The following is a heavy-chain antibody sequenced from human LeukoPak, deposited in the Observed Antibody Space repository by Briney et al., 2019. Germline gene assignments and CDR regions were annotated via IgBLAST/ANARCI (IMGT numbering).Heavy chain of an antibody. CDR3: ARDRWGYSYGGD. CDR1: GFTFSTYG. J-gene: IGHJ4*02. CDR2: IKQDGSKK. Sequence: GGSLRLSCAASGFTFSTYGMNWVRQAPGKGLEWVANIKQDGSKKYYVDSVKGRFTISRDNAKNSLYLQMNSLRAEDTAVYYCARDRWGYSYGGDWGQGTLVTVSS. V-gene: IGHV3-7*01. D-gene: IGHD5-18*01.